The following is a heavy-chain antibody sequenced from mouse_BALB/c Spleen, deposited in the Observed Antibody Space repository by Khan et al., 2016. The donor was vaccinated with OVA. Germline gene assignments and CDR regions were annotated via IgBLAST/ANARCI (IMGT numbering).Heavy chain of an antibody. CDR2: IDPTNDNI. J-gene: IGHJ3*01. Sequence: VRLQQSGAELVKPGASIKLSCTASGFNIKDTYMHWVKQRPEQGPEWIGRIDPTNDNIKYDPKFQDKATITADTSSNTAYLQRSSLTSEDTAVYYCATRYGNPFAYWGQGTLVSVAA. D-gene: IGHD2-1*01. V-gene: IGHV14-3*02. CDR3: ATRYGNPFAY. CDR1: GFNIKDTY.